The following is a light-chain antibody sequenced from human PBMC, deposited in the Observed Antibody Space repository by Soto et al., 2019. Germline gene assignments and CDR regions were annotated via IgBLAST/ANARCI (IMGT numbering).Light chain of an antibody. J-gene: IGLJ3*02. CDR3: ASFTTSTTLV. Sequence: QSVLTQPASVSGSPGQSITISCTGTSSDVGAYNYVSWYQQHPGKAPKLMIYEVYNRPAGVSGRFSGSKSGNTASLTISGLQAEDEADYYCASFTTSTTLVFGGGTKVTVL. CDR1: SSDVGAYNY. CDR2: EVY. V-gene: IGLV2-14*01.